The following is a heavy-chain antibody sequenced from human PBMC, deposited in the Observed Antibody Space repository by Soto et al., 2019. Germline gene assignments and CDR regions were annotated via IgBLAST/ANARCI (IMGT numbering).Heavy chain of an antibody. J-gene: IGHJ4*02. D-gene: IGHD3-16*02. CDR2: IYYSGST. V-gene: IGHV4-39*01. CDR3: ARHGLGYLEHAY. Sequence: QLQLQESGPGLVKPSETLSLTCTVSGGSISSSSYYWGWIRQPPGKGLEWIGSIYYSGSTYYNPSLKSRVTISVDTSKNQFSLKLSSVTAADTAVYYCARHGLGYLEHAYWGQGTLVTVSS. CDR1: GGSISSSSYY.